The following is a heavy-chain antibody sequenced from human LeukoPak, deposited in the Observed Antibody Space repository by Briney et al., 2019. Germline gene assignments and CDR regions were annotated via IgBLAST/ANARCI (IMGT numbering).Heavy chain of an antibody. J-gene: IGHJ4*02. Sequence: GGSLRCSFAASGFTFCAYCLDWVPPGPGRGWVGVAAISGSGGSTYYADSVKGRFTISRDNSKNTLYLQMNSLRAEDTAVYYCSQLIVIVPAAMDYWGQGTLVTVTS. CDR1: GFTFCAYC. D-gene: IGHD2-2*01. CDR3: SQLIVIVPAAMDY. CDR2: ISGSGGST. V-gene: IGHV3-23*01.